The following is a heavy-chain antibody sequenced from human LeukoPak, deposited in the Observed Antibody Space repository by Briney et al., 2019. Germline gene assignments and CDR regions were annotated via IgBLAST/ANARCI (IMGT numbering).Heavy chain of an antibody. D-gene: IGHD5-12*01. J-gene: IGHJ4*02. CDR3: ARDGYSGNDGL. CDR2: MFHSGST. V-gene: IGHV4-38-2*02. Sequence: PSETLSLTCTVSGYYISNGYYWGWIRQPPGKGLEWIGSMFHSGSTSYNPFLKSRLTISLDTSRNQVSLRLSSVTAADTAVYYCARDGYSGNDGLWGQGTLVTVSS. CDR1: GYYISNGYY.